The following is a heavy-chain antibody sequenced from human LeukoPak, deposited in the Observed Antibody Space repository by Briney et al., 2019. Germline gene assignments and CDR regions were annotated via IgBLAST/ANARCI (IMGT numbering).Heavy chain of an antibody. J-gene: IGHJ3*02. CDR1: GGSISSSSYY. Sequence: PSETLSLTCTVSGGSISSSSYYWGWIRQPPGKGLEWIGSLYYSGNTYYSPSLRSRLTISIDTSKNQFSLKLSSVTAADTAVYYCAREYSGSQDGFDIWGQGTMVTVSS. D-gene: IGHD1-26*01. V-gene: IGHV4-39*07. CDR2: LYYSGNT. CDR3: AREYSGSQDGFDI.